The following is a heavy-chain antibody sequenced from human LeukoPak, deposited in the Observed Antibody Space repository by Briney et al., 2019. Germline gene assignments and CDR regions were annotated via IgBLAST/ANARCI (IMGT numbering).Heavy chain of an antibody. J-gene: IGHJ4*02. CDR2: IYYSGST. Sequence: KSSETLSLTCTVSGGSISSSSYYWGWIRQPPGKGLEWIGSIYYSGSTYYNPSLKSRVTISVDTSKNQFSLKLSSVTAADTAVYYCARVVRGVIMSDYWGQGTLVTVSS. V-gene: IGHV4-39*07. CDR3: ARVVRGVIMSDY. D-gene: IGHD3-10*01. CDR1: GGSISSSSYY.